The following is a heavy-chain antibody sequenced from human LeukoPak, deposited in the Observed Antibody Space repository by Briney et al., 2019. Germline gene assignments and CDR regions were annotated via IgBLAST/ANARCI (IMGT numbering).Heavy chain of an antibody. J-gene: IGHJ5*02. Sequence: ASVKVSRKASGYTFTGYYIHWVRQAPGQGLEWMGWINPNSGGTNYAQKFQDRVTMTRDTSISTGYMELSSLRSDDTAVYYCARDLGYNWNPGRFDPWGQGTLVTVSS. V-gene: IGHV1-2*02. CDR1: GYTFTGYY. D-gene: IGHD1-20*01. CDR3: ARDLGYNWNPGRFDP. CDR2: INPNSGGT.